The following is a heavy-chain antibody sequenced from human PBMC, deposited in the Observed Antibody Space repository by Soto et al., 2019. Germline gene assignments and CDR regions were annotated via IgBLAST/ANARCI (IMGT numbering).Heavy chain of an antibody. Sequence: EVRLVESGGGLVKPGESLRLSCAASGFTFRSYSLNWVRQAPGKGLEWVSSISGTSNDIYYADSVKGRFIISSDNDRDSLYLQMYSLSAEDTAIYFWATSIAAHLGYYGMDVWGQGTTVTVSS. D-gene: IGHD6-6*01. J-gene: IGHJ6*02. CDR2: ISGTSNDI. V-gene: IGHV3-21*01. CDR3: ATSIAAHLGYYGMDV. CDR1: GFTFRSYS.